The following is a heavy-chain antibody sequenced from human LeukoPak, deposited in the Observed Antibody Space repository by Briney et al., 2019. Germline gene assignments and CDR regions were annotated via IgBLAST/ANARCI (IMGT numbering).Heavy chain of an antibody. Sequence: SETLSLTCTVSGGSISSASYHWSWVRQPAEKGLEWIGRIYTSGSTNYNSSLKSRVTISVDTSKNQFSLKLSSVTAADTAVYYCARQQWGIYYMDVWGKGTTVTISS. CDR3: ARQQWGIYYMDV. V-gene: IGHV4-61*02. D-gene: IGHD6-19*01. CDR2: IYTSGST. J-gene: IGHJ6*03. CDR1: GGSISSASYH.